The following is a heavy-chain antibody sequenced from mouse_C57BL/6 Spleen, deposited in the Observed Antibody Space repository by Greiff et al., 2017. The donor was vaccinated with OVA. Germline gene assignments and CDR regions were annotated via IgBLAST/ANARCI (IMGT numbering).Heavy chain of an antibody. Sequence: QVTLKVSGPGILQPSQTLSLTCSFSGFSLSTFGMGVGWIRQPSGKGLEWLAHIWWDDDKYYNPALKSRLTISKDTSNTQVILKMANVDTADTATVYCAGIDDGKAGYAMDYWGQGTSVTVSS. CDR3: AGIDDGKAGYAMDY. CDR1: GFSLSTFGMG. J-gene: IGHJ4*01. CDR2: IWWDDDK. V-gene: IGHV8-8*01. D-gene: IGHD2-1*01.